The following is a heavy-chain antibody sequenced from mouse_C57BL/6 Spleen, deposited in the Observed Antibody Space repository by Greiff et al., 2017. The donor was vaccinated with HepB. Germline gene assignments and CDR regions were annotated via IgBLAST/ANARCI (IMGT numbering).Heavy chain of an antibody. J-gene: IGHJ2*01. CDR3: AGRLLLWGYFDY. CDR1: GYTFTSYW. Sequence: QVQLQQPGAELVKPGASVKMSCKASGYTFTSYWITWVKQRPGQGLEWIGDIYPGSGSTNYNEKFKSKATLTVDTSSSTAYMQLSSLTSEDSAVYYCAGRLLLWGYFDYWGQGTTLTVSS. CDR2: IYPGSGST. V-gene: IGHV1-55*01. D-gene: IGHD2-1*01.